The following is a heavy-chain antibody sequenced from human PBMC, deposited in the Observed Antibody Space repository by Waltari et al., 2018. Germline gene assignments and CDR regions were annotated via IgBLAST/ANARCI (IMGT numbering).Heavy chain of an antibody. CDR3: ARSYGDYGWFDP. Sequence: QLQLQESGPGLVKPSETLSLTRTVSGGSFSSSTYYWAWIRQPPGKGLEWIANVIYSGRTYYNPSLKSRVTISVDTSKKSFSLKLGSVTAADTAFYYCARSYGDYGWFDPWGQGTPVIVSS. CDR1: GGSFSSSTYY. CDR2: VIYSGRT. J-gene: IGHJ5*02. D-gene: IGHD4-17*01. V-gene: IGHV4-39*07.